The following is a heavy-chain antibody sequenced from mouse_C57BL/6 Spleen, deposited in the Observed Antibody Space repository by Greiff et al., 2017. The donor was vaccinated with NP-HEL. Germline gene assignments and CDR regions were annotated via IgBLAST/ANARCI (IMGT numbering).Heavy chain of an antibody. CDR2: ISYAGSN. CDR3: ARDLDYYGSSYGY. J-gene: IGHJ2*01. D-gene: IGHD1-1*01. CDR1: GYSITSGYY. V-gene: IGHV3-6*01. Sequence: EVKLMESGPGLVKPSQSLSLTCSVTGYSITSGYYWNWIRQFPGNKLEWMGYISYAGSNNSNPSLKNRISITRDTSKNQFFLKLYSVTTEDTATYYCARDLDYYGSSYGYWGQGTTLTVSS.